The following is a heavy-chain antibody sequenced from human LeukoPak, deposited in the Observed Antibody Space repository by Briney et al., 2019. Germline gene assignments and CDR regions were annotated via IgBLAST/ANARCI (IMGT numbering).Heavy chain of an antibody. CDR3: ARSPGNYYYGMDV. Sequence: GGSLRLSCAASGFTLSSNYMSWVRQAPGKGLEWVSVIYSGGSTYYADSVKGRFTISRDNSKNTLYLQMNSLRAEDTAVYYCARSPGNYYYGMDVWGQGTTVTVS. CDR2: IYSGGST. V-gene: IGHV3-66*01. J-gene: IGHJ6*02. CDR1: GFTLSSNY.